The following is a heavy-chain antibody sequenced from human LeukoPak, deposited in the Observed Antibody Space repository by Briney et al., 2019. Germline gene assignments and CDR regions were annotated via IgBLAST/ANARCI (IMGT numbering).Heavy chain of an antibody. Sequence: MPSETLSLTCTVSGASISSYYWSWIRQPPGKGLEWIGCIYYSGSTNYNPSLKSRVTISVDTSKNQFSLKLSSVTAADTAVYYCARRSALRYFDWYFDYWGQGTLVTVSS. CDR2: IYYSGST. V-gene: IGHV4-59*08. D-gene: IGHD3-9*01. CDR3: ARRSALRYFDWYFDY. J-gene: IGHJ4*02. CDR1: GASISSYY.